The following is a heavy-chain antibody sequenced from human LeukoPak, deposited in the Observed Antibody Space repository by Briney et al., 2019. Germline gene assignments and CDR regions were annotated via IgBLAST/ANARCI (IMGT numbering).Heavy chain of an antibody. CDR3: TTSIWFGEPPGGFDY. CDR1: GFTFSNAW. J-gene: IGHJ4*02. CDR2: IKSKTDGGTT. D-gene: IGHD3-10*01. V-gene: IGHV3-15*01. Sequence: GGSLRLSCAASGFTFSNAWMSWVRQAPGKGLEWVGRIKSKTDGGTTDYAAPVKGRFTISRDDSKNTLYLQMNSLKTEDTAVYYCTTSIWFGEPPGGFDYWGQGTLVTVSS.